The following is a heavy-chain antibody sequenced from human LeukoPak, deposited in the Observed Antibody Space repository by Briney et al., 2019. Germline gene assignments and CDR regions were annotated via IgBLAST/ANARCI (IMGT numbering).Heavy chain of an antibody. CDR2: ISAYNGNT. J-gene: IGHJ1*01. CDR3: ASSYDSSGYYYPEYFQR. D-gene: IGHD3-22*01. CDR1: GYTFTSYG. Sequence: ASVKVSCKASGYTFTSYGISWVRQAPGQGLEWMGWISAYNGNTNYAQKLQGRVTMTTDTSTSTAYMELRSLRSDDTAVYYCASSYDSSGYYYPEYFQRWGQGTLVTVSS. V-gene: IGHV1-18*01.